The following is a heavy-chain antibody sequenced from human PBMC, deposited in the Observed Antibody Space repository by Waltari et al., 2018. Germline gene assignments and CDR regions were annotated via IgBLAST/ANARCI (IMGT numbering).Heavy chain of an antibody. V-gene: IGHV7-4-1*02. CDR3: ARSFLGRLAGMDV. CDR2: INTNTGNP. Sequence: GMNWVRQAPGQGLEWMGWINTNTGNPTYAQGFTGRFVFSLDTSVSTADLQISSLKVEDTAVYYCARSFLGRLAGMDVWGQGTTVTVSS. D-gene: IGHD3-9*01. CDR1: G. J-gene: IGHJ6*02.